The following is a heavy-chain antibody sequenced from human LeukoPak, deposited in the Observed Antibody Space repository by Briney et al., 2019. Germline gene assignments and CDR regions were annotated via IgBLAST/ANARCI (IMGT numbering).Heavy chain of an antibody. J-gene: IGHJ4*02. CDR1: GYTFTGYY. V-gene: IGHV1-2*04. CDR3: ARGFAVDYGGPLYYFDY. Sequence: ASVKVSCKASGYTFTGYYMHWVRQAPGQGLEWMGWINPNSGGTNYAQKFQGWVTMTRDTSISTAYMELSRLRSDDTAVYYCARGFAVDYGGPLYYFDYWGQGTLVTVSS. D-gene: IGHD4-23*01. CDR2: INPNSGGT.